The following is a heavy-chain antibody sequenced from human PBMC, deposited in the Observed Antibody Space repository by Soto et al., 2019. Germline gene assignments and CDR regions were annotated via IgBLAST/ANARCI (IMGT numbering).Heavy chain of an antibody. Sequence: QVTLKESGPVLVKPTETLTLRCTVSGLSITDSEMGVSWIRQPPGQPLEWLAHIDSSGEKSYRTFLKSRLAISKDTSKCQIVLTMTIMDPADTATYYCARSHLAVAVSPWFDPWGHGIPVTVSS. CDR1: GLSITDSEMG. D-gene: IGHD6-19*01. CDR3: ARSHLAVAVSPWFDP. CDR2: IDSSGEK. V-gene: IGHV2-26*01. J-gene: IGHJ5*02.